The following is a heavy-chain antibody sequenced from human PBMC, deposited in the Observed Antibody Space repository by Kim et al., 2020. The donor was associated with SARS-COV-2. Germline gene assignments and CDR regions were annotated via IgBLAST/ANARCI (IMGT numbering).Heavy chain of an antibody. J-gene: IGHJ5*02. D-gene: IGHD2-21*02. CDR1: GYRFDRSW. CDR2: IYPGDFET. CDR3: ARVDYDGGDSRNWFDP. Sequence: GESLKISCKGSGYRFDRSWIGWVRQMPGKGLEWMGIIYPGDFETRYSPSFQGQVTISVDRSTNTAYLQWSSLKASDTAMYYCARVDYDGGDSRNWFDPWGQGTLVTVSS. V-gene: IGHV5-51*01.